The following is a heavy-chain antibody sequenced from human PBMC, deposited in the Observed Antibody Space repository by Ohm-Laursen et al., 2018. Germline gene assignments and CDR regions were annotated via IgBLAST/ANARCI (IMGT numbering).Heavy chain of an antibody. Sequence: ASVKVSCNVSGYVLSELSMRWVRQAPGKGLEWMGGFVPEDDERIYAQKFQGRVTMTRDTSISTAYMELSRLRSDDTAVYYCARDFDSSGNDYWGQGTLVTVSS. CDR1: GYVLSELS. J-gene: IGHJ4*02. CDR2: FVPEDDER. CDR3: ARDFDSSGNDY. D-gene: IGHD3-22*01. V-gene: IGHV1-24*01.